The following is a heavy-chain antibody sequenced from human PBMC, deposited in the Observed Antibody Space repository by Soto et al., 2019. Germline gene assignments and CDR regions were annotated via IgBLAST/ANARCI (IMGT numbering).Heavy chain of an antibody. CDR1: GGSISSYY. J-gene: IGHJ4*02. CDR3: AGGGGWLASFDY. Sequence: QVQLQESGPGLVKPSETLSLTCTVSGGSISSYYWSWIRQPPGKGLEWVGHIYYSGSTNYNPALMSRATMSVDTSKNRFSLKLSSVTVADTAVFCCAGGGGWLASFDYWGQGTLVNVSS. D-gene: IGHD6-19*01. V-gene: IGHV4-59*01. CDR2: IYYSGST.